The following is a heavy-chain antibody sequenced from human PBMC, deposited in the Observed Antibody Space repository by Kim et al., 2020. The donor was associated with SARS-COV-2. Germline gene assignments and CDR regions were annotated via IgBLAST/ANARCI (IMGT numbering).Heavy chain of an antibody. D-gene: IGHD3-10*01. J-gene: IGHJ4*02. Sequence: GGSLRLSCAASGFTFNNFVMSWVRQAPGKGLEWVAVINGRGNTTYYADSVQGRFTISRDNSKNTLFLQMDSLSAEDTALYYCAKDAGEGRAYIAYWGQGT. CDR2: INGRGNTT. CDR3: AKDAGEGRAYIAY. CDR1: GFTFNNFV. V-gene: IGHV3-23*03.